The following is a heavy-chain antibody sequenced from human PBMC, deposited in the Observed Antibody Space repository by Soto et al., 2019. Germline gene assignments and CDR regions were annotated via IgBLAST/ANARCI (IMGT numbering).Heavy chain of an antibody. CDR1: GFTFSSYT. D-gene: IGHD3-22*01. V-gene: IGHV3-30*04. CDR2: ISYDGSDK. J-gene: IGHJ4*02. CDR3: ARDDSSGYYYFDY. Sequence: PGGSLRLSCAASGFTFSSYTMHWVRQTPGRGLERVAVISYDGSDKYYADSVKGRFTISRDNSKNRLYLQMNSLRAEDTAVYYCARDDSSGYYYFDYWGQGTLVTVSS.